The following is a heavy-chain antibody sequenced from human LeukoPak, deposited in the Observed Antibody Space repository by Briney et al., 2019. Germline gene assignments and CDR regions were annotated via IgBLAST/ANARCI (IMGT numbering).Heavy chain of an antibody. Sequence: ASVKVSCKASGYTFTGYYMHWVRQAPGQGLEWMGWINPNSGGTNYAQKFQDRVTMTRDTSISTAYMDPSRLTSDDTAVFYCARSYNYGSYYYYMDVWGKGTTVTVSS. J-gene: IGHJ6*03. V-gene: IGHV1-2*02. CDR1: GYTFTGYY. CDR3: ARSYNYGSYYYYMDV. D-gene: IGHD5-18*01. CDR2: INPNSGGT.